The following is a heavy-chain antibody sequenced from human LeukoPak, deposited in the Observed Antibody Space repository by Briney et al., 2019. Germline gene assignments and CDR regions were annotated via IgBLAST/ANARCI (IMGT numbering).Heavy chain of an antibody. CDR1: GGSINNYY. D-gene: IGHD5-24*01. Sequence: SETLSLTCTVSGGSINNYYWSWIRQPAGKGLEWIGLIYSSGSTCYNPSLKSRVTMSVDTSKKQFSLRLSSVTAADTAVYYCARDNSVRDDAWWFNPWGQGTLVTVSS. CDR3: ARDNSVRDDAWWFNP. V-gene: IGHV4-4*07. CDR2: IYSSGST. J-gene: IGHJ5*02.